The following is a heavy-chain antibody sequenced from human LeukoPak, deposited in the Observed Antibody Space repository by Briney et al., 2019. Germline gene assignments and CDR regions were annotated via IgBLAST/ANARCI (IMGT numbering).Heavy chain of an antibody. CDR3: ARGGRLWPPDALDY. CDR1: GFTFSSYE. D-gene: IGHD4/OR15-4a*01. J-gene: IGHJ4*02. CDR2: ISSSGSTI. Sequence: PGGSLRLSCAASGFTFSSYEMNWVRQAPGKGLEWVSYISSSGSTIYYADSVKGRFTISRDNAKNSLYLQMNSLRAEDTALYYCARGGRLWPPDALDYWGQGTLVTVSS. V-gene: IGHV3-48*03.